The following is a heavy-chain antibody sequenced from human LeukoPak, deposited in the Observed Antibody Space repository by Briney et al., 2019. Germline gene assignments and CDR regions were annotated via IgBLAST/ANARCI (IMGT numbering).Heavy chain of an antibody. CDR3: ARRELGIYYFDY. CDR2: INHSGST. D-gene: IGHD7-27*01. CDR1: GGSFSGYY. J-gene: IGHJ4*02. Sequence: PSETLSLTCAVYGGSFSGYYWSWIRQPTGKGLEWIGEINHSGSTNYNPSLKSRVTISVDTSKNQFSLKLSSVTAADTAVYYCARRELGIYYFDYWGQGTLVTVSS. V-gene: IGHV4-34*01.